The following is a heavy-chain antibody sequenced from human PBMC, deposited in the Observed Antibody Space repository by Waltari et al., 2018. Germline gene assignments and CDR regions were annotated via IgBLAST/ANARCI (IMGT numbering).Heavy chain of an antibody. CDR2: SRGDGTT. J-gene: IGHJ4*02. CDR1: GFTFNSYW. CDR3: ARGSIAAAGPLGY. Sequence: EVHLVESGGGLVQPGGSLRLSCAASGFTFNSYWMHWVRQAPGKGPLWVARSRGDGTTHYADSVKGRFTISRDNAKNTVYLQMNSLSAEDTATYYCARGSIAAAGPLGYWGQGTLVTVSS. V-gene: IGHV3-74*01. D-gene: IGHD6-13*01.